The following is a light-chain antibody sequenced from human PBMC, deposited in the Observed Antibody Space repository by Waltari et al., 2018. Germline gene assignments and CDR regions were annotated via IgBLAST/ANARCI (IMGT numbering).Light chain of an antibody. CDR2: RIY. Sequence: QSVLTQPPSASATPGQRVPISCSGGRSNIGTNYVFWYQQFPGTAPKLLIYRIYQRPSGVPDRFSGSKSGTSASLAISGRRSEDEADYYCAAWDDRLSVWVFGGGTKLTVL. CDR3: AAWDDRLSVWV. J-gene: IGLJ3*02. V-gene: IGLV1-47*01. CDR1: RSNIGTNY.